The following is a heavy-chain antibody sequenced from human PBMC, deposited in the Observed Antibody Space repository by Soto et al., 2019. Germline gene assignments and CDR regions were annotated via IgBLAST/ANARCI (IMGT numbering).Heavy chain of an antibody. D-gene: IGHD2-15*01. CDR3: ARGHLGITTTGTWYDFDY. V-gene: IGHV4-59*01. Sequence: WTWIRQPPGKGLEYIGYIYYSGRTYYNPSLKSRVTISVDTSKHQFSLKLSSVTAADTAVYYCARGHLGITTTGTWYDFDYWGQGTLVTVSS. J-gene: IGHJ4*02. CDR2: IYYSGRT.